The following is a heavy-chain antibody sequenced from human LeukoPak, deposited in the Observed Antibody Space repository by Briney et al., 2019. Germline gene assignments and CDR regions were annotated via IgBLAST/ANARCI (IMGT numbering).Heavy chain of an antibody. CDR3: AREHTATDY. CDR1: GFTLSSYW. CDR2: IKQDGSEK. D-gene: IGHD5-18*01. J-gene: IGHJ4*02. Sequence: GGSLRLSCAASGFTLSSYWMSWVRQAPGKGLEWVANIKQDGSEKYYVDSVKGRFTISRDNAKNSLYLQMNSLRAEDTAVYYCAREHTATDYWGQGTLVTVSS. V-gene: IGHV3-7*03.